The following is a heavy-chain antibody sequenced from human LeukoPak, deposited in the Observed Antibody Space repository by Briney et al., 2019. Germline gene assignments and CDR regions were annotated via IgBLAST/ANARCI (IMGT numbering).Heavy chain of an antibody. D-gene: IGHD6-13*01. CDR2: IIPILGIA. Sequence: GSSVKVSCKASGGTFSSYAISWVRQAPGQGLEWMGRIIPILGIANYAQKFQGRVTITADKSTSTAYMELSSLRSEDTAVYYCATVIAAAGHWYFDLWGRGTLVTVSS. CDR3: ATVIAAAGHWYFDL. V-gene: IGHV1-69*04. J-gene: IGHJ2*01. CDR1: GGTFSSYA.